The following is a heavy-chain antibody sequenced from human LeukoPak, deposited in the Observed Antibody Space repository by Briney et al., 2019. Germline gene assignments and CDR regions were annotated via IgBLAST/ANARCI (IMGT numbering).Heavy chain of an antibody. V-gene: IGHV4-34*01. CDR2: INHSGST. CDR1: GGSFSGYY. D-gene: IGHD5-12*01. J-gene: IGHJ4*02. Sequence: PSETLSLTCAVYGGSFSGYYWSWIRQPPGKGLEWIGEINHSGSTNYNPSLKSRVTISVDTSKNQSSLKLSSVTAADTAVYYCARGRNIVATTNFDYWGQGTLVTVSS. CDR3: ARGRNIVATTNFDY.